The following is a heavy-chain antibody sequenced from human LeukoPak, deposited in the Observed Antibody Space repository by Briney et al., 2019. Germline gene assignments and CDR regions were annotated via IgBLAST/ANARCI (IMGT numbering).Heavy chain of an antibody. CDR2: INHSGST. Sequence: SETLSLTCAVYGGSFSGYYWSWIRQPPGEGLEWIGEINHSGSTNYNPSLKSRVTISVDTSKNQFSLKLSSVTAADTAVYYCARRGYSYGYNYFDYWGQGTLVTVSS. CDR3: ARRGYSYGYNYFDY. D-gene: IGHD5-18*01. V-gene: IGHV4-34*01. J-gene: IGHJ4*02. CDR1: GGSFSGYY.